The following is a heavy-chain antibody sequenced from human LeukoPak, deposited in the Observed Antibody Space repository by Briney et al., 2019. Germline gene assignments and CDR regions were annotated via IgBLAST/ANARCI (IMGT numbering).Heavy chain of an antibody. Sequence: SETLSLTCAVYGGSFSGYYWSWIRQPPGKGLEWIGEINHSGSTNYNPSLKSRVTISVDTSKNQFSLKLNSVTAADTAVYYCARSESKGLYTWTWFDPWGQGTLVTVSS. CDR1: GGSFSGYY. V-gene: IGHV4-34*01. CDR3: ARSESKGLYTWTWFDP. J-gene: IGHJ5*02. D-gene: IGHD3/OR15-3a*01. CDR2: INHSGST.